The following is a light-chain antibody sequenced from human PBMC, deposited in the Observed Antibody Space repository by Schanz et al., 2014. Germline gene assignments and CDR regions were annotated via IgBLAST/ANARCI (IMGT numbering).Light chain of an antibody. J-gene: IGLJ3*02. V-gene: IGLV2-14*03. CDR3: NSYTSSSTLWV. Sequence: QSALTQPPSASGSPGQSITISCTGTSSDVGGYDYVSWYQQHPGKAPKLMIYDVSNRPSGVSNRFSGSKSGNTASLTISGLQAEDEADYYCNSYTSSSTLWVFGGGTKLTVL. CDR2: DVS. CDR1: SSDVGGYDY.